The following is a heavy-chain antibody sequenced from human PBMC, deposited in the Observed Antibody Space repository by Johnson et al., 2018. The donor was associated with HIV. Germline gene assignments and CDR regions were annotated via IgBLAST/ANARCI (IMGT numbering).Heavy chain of an antibody. CDR3: AREDDYSNYGSAFDI. CDR1: GFTVSSYA. D-gene: IGHD4-11*01. Sequence: QVQLVESGGGLVQSGGSLRLSCAASGFTVSSYAMHWVRQAPGKGLEWVAVISYDGSNKYYADSVKGRFTISRDNSKNTLYLQMNSLRAEDTAVYYCAREDDYSNYGSAFDIWGQGTMVTVSS. CDR2: ISYDGSNK. V-gene: IGHV3-30*04. J-gene: IGHJ3*02.